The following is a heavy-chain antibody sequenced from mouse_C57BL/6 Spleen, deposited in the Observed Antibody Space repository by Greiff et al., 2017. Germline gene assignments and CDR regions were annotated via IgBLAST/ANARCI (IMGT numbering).Heavy chain of an antibody. CDR2: INPSNGGT. Sequence: QVQLQQPGTELVKPGASVKLSCKASGYTFTSYWMHWVKQRPGQGLEWIGNINPSNGGTNYNEKFKSKATLTVDTSSSTAYMQLSSLTSEDSAVYYCARDGSSLDGDYFGYWGQGTTLTVSS. CDR3: ARDGSSLDGDYFGY. CDR1: GYTFTSYW. J-gene: IGHJ2*01. V-gene: IGHV1-53*01. D-gene: IGHD1-1*01.